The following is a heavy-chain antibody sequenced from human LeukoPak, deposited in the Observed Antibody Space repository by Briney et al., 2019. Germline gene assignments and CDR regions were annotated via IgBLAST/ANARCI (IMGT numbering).Heavy chain of an antibody. J-gene: IGHJ4*02. V-gene: IGHV3-49*03. D-gene: IGHD4-17*01. CDR1: GFTFGDDA. CDR3: SRGLHDYGDSNYYFDQ. CDR2: IRKKGYGETT. Sequence: GGSLRLSCIASGFTFGDDAWSWFRQAPGKGLEFIAFIRKKGYGETTDYAASVRGGFTVSRDDAKSVAYLQMNSLKTEDTALYYCSRGLHDYGDSNYYFDQWGRGTLVIVSS.